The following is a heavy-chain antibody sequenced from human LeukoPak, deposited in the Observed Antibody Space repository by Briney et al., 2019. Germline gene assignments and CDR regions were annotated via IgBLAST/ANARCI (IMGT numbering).Heavy chain of an antibody. CDR1: GGTFSSYA. CDR2: IIPIFGTA. Sequence: SVKVSCKASGGTFSSYAISSVRQAPGQGLEWMGGIIPIFGTANYAQKFQGRVTITADESTSTAYMELSSLRSEDTAVYYCARDRRGDGYAGYWGQGTLVTVSS. V-gene: IGHV1-69*01. D-gene: IGHD5-12*01. J-gene: IGHJ4*02. CDR3: ARDRRGDGYAGY.